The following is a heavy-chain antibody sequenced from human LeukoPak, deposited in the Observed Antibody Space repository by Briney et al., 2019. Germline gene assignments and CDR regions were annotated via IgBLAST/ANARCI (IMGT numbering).Heavy chain of an antibody. Sequence: GGSLRLSCAASGFTFSSYAMSWVRQTPGKGLEWVSAISGSGGSTYYADSVKGRFTISRDNSKNTLYLQMNSLRAEDTAVYYCATSYGPSAYFQHWGQGTLVTVSS. CDR2: ISGSGGST. CDR1: GFTFSSYA. D-gene: IGHD4-17*01. CDR3: ATSYGPSAYFQH. J-gene: IGHJ1*01. V-gene: IGHV3-23*01.